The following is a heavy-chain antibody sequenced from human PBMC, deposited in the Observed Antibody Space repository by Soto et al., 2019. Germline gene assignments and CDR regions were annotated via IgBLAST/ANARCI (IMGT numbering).Heavy chain of an antibody. CDR1: GLTISSYG. V-gene: IGHV3-33*01. CDR2: LWFDARNI. Sequence: GGSXRLSCRACGLTISSYGMHWVRQAPGKGMEWVGSLWFDARNIYYADSVKGRFTISRDNSKNTLYLEMNSLRVEDAAVYSCAREGRAGTYSTGLDVWGQGTMVTVSS. J-gene: IGHJ6*02. D-gene: IGHD1-26*01. CDR3: AREGRAGTYSTGLDV.